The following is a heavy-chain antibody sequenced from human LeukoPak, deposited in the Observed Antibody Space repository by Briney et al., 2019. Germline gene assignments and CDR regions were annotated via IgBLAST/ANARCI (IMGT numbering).Heavy chain of an antibody. D-gene: IGHD3-22*01. CDR2: INWNGGST. Sequence: PGGSLRLSCAASGFTFDDYGMSWVRQAPGKGLEWVSGINWNGGSTGYADSVKGRFTISRDNAKNTLYLQMNSLRAEDTAVYYCATRGSGYLKGVWGQGTLVTVSS. CDR1: GFTFDDYG. V-gene: IGHV3-20*04. J-gene: IGHJ4*02. CDR3: ATRGSGYLKGV.